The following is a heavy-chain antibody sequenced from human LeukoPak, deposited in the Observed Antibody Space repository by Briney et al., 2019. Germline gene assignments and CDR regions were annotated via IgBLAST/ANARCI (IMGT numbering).Heavy chain of an antibody. Sequence: GGSLRLSCAASGFTVSSNYMNWVRQAPGKGLEWVSVIYSGGSAHYADSVKGRFTISRHNSKNTLYLQMNSLRAGDTAVYYCASLRQGAFDIWGQGTMVTVFS. CDR3: ASLRQGAFDI. CDR2: IYSGGSA. CDR1: GFTVSSNY. J-gene: IGHJ3*02. V-gene: IGHV3-53*04. D-gene: IGHD3-9*01.